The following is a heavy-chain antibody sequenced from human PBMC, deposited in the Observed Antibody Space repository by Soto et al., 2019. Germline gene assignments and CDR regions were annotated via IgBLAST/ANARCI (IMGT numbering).Heavy chain of an antibody. Sequence: SETLSLTCTVSGGSISDTSYYWGWIRQTPGKGLEWIGSIFYTGSAYYNSSLKGRVSISVDTSKNQFSLKLISVAAADTAAYHCGRLKSTYSGSYYGGGFFDYWGPGTLVTVSS. CDR1: GGSISDTSYY. V-gene: IGHV4-39*01. D-gene: IGHD1-26*01. J-gene: IGHJ4*02. CDR3: GRLKSTYSGSYYGGGFFDY. CDR2: IFYTGSA.